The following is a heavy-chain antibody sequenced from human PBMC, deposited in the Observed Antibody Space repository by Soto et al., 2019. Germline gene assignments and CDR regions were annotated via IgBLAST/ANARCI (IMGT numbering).Heavy chain of an antibody. Sequence: EVQLVESGGGSVQPGGSLRLSCVASGITFSGYWMHWVRQVPGKGLVWVARVDSDGSGTSYADSVKGRFTISRANAKNTLYLHMTSLRVEDTAVYYCATVFEHCGQGIPVTVSS. J-gene: IGHJ4*02. CDR1: GITFSGYW. V-gene: IGHV3-74*01. CDR2: VDSDGSGT. CDR3: ATVFEH.